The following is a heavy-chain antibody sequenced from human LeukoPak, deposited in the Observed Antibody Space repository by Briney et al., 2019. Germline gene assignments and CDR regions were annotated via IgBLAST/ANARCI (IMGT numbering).Heavy chain of an antibody. CDR2: MYSDETT. J-gene: IGHJ4*02. D-gene: IGHD2-15*01. Sequence: PGGSLRLSCAASGFTVSSNYISWVRQAPGKGLEWVTVMYSDETTYYADSVKGRFTVSRDNFKNTLYLQMNSLRAEDTAVYYCARETCSGGSCYSLFDYWGQGTLVTVSS. CDR3: ARETCSGGSCYSLFDY. CDR1: GFTVSSNY. V-gene: IGHV3-53*01.